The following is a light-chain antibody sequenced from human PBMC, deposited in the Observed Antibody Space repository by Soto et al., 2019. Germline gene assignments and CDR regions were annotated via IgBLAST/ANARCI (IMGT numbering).Light chain of an antibody. J-gene: IGKJ1*01. CDR1: QRIYSAY. CDR3: QQYGTSPRT. Sequence: EIVLTQSPGTLSLSRGERATLSCRASQRIYSAYLGWYQQKPGQAPRLLIYGTSSRATGIPDRFSGSGSGTDFTLTISRLEPEDCAVYYCQQYGTSPRTFGQGTKVDIK. CDR2: GTS. V-gene: IGKV3-20*01.